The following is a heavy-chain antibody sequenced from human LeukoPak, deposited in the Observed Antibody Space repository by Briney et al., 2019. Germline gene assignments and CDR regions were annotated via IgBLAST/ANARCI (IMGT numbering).Heavy chain of an antibody. CDR3: AAAGPSGPKPKMGY. J-gene: IGHJ4*02. Sequence: ASVKVSCKASGYTFTSYYMHWVRQAPGQGLEWMGIINPSGGSTNYAQKFQERVTITRDMSTSTAYMELSSLRSEDTAVYYCAAAGPSGPKPKMGYWGQGTLVTVSS. D-gene: IGHD5-12*01. CDR2: INPSGGST. CDR1: GYTFTSYY. V-gene: IGHV1-46*01.